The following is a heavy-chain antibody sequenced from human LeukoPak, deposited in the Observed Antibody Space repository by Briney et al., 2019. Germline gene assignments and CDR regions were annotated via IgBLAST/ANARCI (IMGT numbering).Heavy chain of an antibody. CDR1: GGSINTNNYY. CDR3: ARAIRRTAPTGYYGMDV. D-gene: IGHD2-21*02. V-gene: IGHV4-39*07. Sequence: PSETLSLTCSVSGGSINTNNYYWGWIRQPPGKGLEWIGTIYYSGTTFYNPSLQSRVTLSVDTSKNQFSLKLSSVTAADTAVYYCARAIRRTAPTGYYGMDVWGQGTTVTVSS. J-gene: IGHJ6*02. CDR2: IYYSGTT.